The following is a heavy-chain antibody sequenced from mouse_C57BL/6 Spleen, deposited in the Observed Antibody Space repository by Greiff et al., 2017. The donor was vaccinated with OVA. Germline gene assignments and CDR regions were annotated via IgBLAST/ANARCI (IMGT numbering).Heavy chain of an antibody. J-gene: IGHJ4*01. V-gene: IGHV1-26*01. CDR2: INPNNGGT. D-gene: IGHD1-1*01. CDR1: GYTFTDYY. CDR3: ARRYYGSSYVYYYAMDY. Sequence: VQLQQSGPELVKPGASVKISCKASGYTFTDYYMNWVKQSHGKSLEWIGDINPNNGGTSYNQKFKGKATLTVDKSSSTAYMELRSLTSEDSTVYYCARRYYGSSYVYYYAMDYWGQGTSVTVSS.